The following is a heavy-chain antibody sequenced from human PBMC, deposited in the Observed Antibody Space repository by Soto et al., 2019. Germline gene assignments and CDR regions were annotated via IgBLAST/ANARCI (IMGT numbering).Heavy chain of an antibody. CDR2: ISGSGGST. V-gene: IGHV3-23*01. CDR1: GFTFSSYA. Sequence: GGSLRLSCAASGFTFSSYAMSWVRQAPGKGLEWVSAISGSGGSTYYADSVKGRFTISRDNSKNTLYLQMNSLRAEDTAVYYCAKDSSGWYGEGDWFDPWGQGTLVTVSS. J-gene: IGHJ5*02. CDR3: AKDSSGWYGEGDWFDP. D-gene: IGHD6-19*01.